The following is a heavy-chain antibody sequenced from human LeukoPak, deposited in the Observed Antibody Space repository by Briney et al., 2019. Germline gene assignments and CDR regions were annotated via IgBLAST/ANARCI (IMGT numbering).Heavy chain of an antibody. CDR1: GGSLSSSSYY. CDR3: ARVVPYYYDSSGHFDY. CDR2: IYYSGST. V-gene: IGHV4-39*07. J-gene: IGHJ4*02. Sequence: SGTLSLTCPVSGGSLSSSSYYWGWIRQPPGKGLGGVGGIYYSGSTYYNPSLKSRVTISVDTSKNQFSLKLSSVTAADTAVYYCARVVPYYYDSSGHFDYWGQGTLVTVSS. D-gene: IGHD3-22*01.